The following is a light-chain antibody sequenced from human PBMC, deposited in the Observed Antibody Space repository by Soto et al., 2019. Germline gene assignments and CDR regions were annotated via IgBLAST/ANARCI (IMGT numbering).Light chain of an antibody. CDR2: DAS. V-gene: IGKV3-11*01. CDR1: QSVSSY. CDR3: QQLNSYPAT. Sequence: EIVCTQSPATLYLTPGERATLPCRASQSVSSYLAWYQQKPGQAPRLLIYDASNRATGIPARFSGSGSGTDFTLTISSLQPEDFATYYCQQLNSYPATFGQGARLEIK. J-gene: IGKJ5*01.